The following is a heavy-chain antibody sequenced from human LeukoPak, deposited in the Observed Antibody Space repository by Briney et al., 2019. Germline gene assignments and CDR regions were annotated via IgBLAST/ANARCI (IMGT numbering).Heavy chain of an antibody. J-gene: IGHJ4*02. V-gene: IGHV3-30*04. CDR1: GFTFSSYA. D-gene: IGHD3-16*01. CDR2: ISYDGSNK. Sequence: GGSLRLSCAASGFTFSSYAMHWVRQAPGKGPEWVAVISYDGSNKYYADSVKGRFTISRDNSKNTLYLQMNSLRAEDTAVYYCARDYVWTVFDYWGQGTLVTVSS. CDR3: ARDYVWTVFDY.